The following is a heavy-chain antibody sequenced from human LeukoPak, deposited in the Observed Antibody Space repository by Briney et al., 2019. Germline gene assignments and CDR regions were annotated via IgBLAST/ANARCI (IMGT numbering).Heavy chain of an antibody. CDR2: MNPNSGNT. CDR1: GYTFTSYD. V-gene: IGHV1-8*01. D-gene: IGHD3-10*01. Sequence: ASVKVSCKASGYTFTSYDINWVRQVTGQGLEWMGWMNPNSGNTGYAQKFQGRVTMTRNTSISTAYMELSSLRSEDTAVYYCARGLWGKGGVLWFGESTDGRGQGTLVTVSS. J-gene: IGHJ4*02. CDR3: ARGLWGKGGVLWFGESTDG.